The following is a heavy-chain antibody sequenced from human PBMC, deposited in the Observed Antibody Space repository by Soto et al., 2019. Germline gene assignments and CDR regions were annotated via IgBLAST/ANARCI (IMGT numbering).Heavy chain of an antibody. J-gene: IGHJ6*02. CDR3: ARLNTAMVSVGVLRHGTDV. Sequence: GESLKISCKGSGYSFTSYWIGWVRQMPGKGLEWMGIIYPGDSDTRYSPSFQGQVTISADKSISTAYLQWSSLKASDTAMYYCARLNTAMVSVGVLRHGTDVWGQGTTVTVSS. D-gene: IGHD5-18*01. CDR2: IYPGDSDT. CDR1: GYSFTSYW. V-gene: IGHV5-51*01.